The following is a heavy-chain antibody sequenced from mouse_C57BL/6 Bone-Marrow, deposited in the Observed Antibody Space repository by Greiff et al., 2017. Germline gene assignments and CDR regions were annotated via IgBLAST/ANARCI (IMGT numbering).Heavy chain of an antibody. D-gene: IGHD2-1*01. CDR2: IYPGGGYT. V-gene: IGHV1-63*01. J-gene: IGHJ1*03. CDR1: GYTFTNYW. CDR3: ARHGNYRYFDV. Sequence: QVQLKQSGAELVRPGTSVKMSCKASGYTFTNYWIGWAKRRPGHGLEWIGDIYPGGGYTNYNEKFKGKATLTADKSSSTAYMQFSSLTSEDSAIYYCARHGNYRYFDVWGTGTTVTVSS.